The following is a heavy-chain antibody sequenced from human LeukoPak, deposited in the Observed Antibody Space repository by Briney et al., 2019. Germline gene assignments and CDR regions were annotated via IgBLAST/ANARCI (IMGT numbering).Heavy chain of an antibody. CDR2: INHSGST. CDR1: GGSISSGGYY. CDR3: ARGRATCHDY. V-gene: IGHV4-30-2*01. D-gene: IGHD1-26*01. J-gene: IGHJ4*02. Sequence: SQTLSLTCTVSGGSISSGGYYWSWIRQPPGKGLEWIGEINHSGSTNYNPSLKSRVTISVDTSKNQFSLKLSSVTAADTAVYYCARGRATCHDYWGQGALVTVSS.